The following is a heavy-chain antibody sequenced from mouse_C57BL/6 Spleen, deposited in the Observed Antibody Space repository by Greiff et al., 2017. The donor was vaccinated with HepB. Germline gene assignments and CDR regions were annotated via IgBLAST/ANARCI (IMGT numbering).Heavy chain of an antibody. V-gene: IGHV1-4*01. D-gene: IGHD3-1*01. CDR3: AREGYVIFDY. J-gene: IGHJ2*01. CDR1: GYTFTSYT. CDR2: INPSSGYT. Sequence: VQWVESGAELARPGASVKMSCKASGYTFTSYTMHWVKQRPGQGLEWIGYINPSSGYTKYNQKFKDKATLTADKSSSTAYMQLSSLTSEDSAVYYCAREGYVIFDYWGQGTTLTVSS.